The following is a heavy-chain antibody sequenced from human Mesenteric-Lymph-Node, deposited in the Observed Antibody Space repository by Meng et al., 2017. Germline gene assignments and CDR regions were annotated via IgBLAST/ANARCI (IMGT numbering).Heavy chain of an antibody. V-gene: IGHV1-69*06. J-gene: IGHJ6*02. CDR2: IIPIFGTA. D-gene: IGHD2-2*01. Sequence: SVKVSCKASGGTFSSYAISWVRQAPGQGLEWMGGIIPIFGTANYAQKFQGRVTITADKSTSTAYMELSSLRSEDTAVYYCARMGYCSSTSCRSNYYYGMDVWGQGTTVTVSS. CDR1: GGTFSSYA. CDR3: ARMGYCSSTSCRSNYYYGMDV.